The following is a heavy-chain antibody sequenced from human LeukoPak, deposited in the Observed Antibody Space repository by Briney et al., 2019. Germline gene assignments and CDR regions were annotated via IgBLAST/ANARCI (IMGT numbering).Heavy chain of an antibody. J-gene: IGHJ4*02. D-gene: IGHD7-27*01. CDR2: ISYDGSNE. CDR1: GFTFSSYV. V-gene: IGHV3-30*04. Sequence: PGGSLRLSCAASGFTFSSYVMHWVRQAPGKGLEWVAIISYDGSNEYYADSVKGRFTISRDNSKNTLYLQMNSLRAADTAVYYCAKDNGYELGDFFFDYWGQGTLVTVSS. CDR3: AKDNGYELGDFFFDY.